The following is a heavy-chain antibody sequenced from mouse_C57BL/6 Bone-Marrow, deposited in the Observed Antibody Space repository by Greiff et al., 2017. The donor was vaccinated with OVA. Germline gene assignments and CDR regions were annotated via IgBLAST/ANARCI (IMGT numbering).Heavy chain of an antibody. V-gene: IGHV2-2*01. D-gene: IGHD1-1*01. CDR1: GFSLTSYG. J-gene: IGHJ1*03. CDR3: ARDHYYGSSHWYFDD. Sequence: QVQLKESGPGLVQPSQSLSITCTVSGFSLTSYGVHWVRQSPGKGLEWLGVIWSGGSTAYNAAFISRLSISKDNSTSHVFFKMNSLQADDTAIYYCARDHYYGSSHWYFDDWGKGTTVTVSS. CDR2: IWSGGST.